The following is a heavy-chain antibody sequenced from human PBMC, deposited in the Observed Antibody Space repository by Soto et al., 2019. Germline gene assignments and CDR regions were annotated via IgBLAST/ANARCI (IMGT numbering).Heavy chain of an antibody. Sequence: VEVSCKTSGYPFTDYYMHWVRQAPGQGLEWMGWINTSSGGTNYAQNFQGRVTMTRDTSISTAYMELSRLRSDDTAVYYCARDRRYCSGTTCSGYYYGLNVWGQGTTVTVSS. CDR3: ARDRRYCSGTTCSGYYYGLNV. CDR1: GYPFTDYY. V-gene: IGHV1-2*02. CDR2: INTSSGGT. D-gene: IGHD2-2*01. J-gene: IGHJ6*02.